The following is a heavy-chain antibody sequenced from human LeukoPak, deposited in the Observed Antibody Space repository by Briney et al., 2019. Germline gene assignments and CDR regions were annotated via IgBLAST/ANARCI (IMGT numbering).Heavy chain of an antibody. CDR2: ISGSGGST. J-gene: IGHJ4*02. V-gene: IGHV3-23*01. CDR1: GFTFSSYA. CDR3: ATLNYYDSSGYYSGDY. D-gene: IGHD3-22*01. Sequence: GSLRLSCAASGFTFSSYAMSWVRQAPGKGLEWVSAISGSGGSTYYADSVKGRFTISRDNSKNTLYLQMNSLRAEDTAVYYCATLNYYDSSGYYSGDYWGQGTLVTVSS.